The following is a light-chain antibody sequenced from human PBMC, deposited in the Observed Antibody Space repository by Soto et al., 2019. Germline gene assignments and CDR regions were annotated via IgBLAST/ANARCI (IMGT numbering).Light chain of an antibody. J-gene: IGKJ1*01. CDR3: QQSYSTPRT. CDR2: AAS. Sequence: DIQMTQSPSSLSASVGDRVTITCQASQSISSYLNWYQQKPGKAPKLLIYAASSLQSGVPSRFSGSGSGTEFTLTISSLQPEDFATFYCQQSYSTPRTFGQGTKVDIK. CDR1: QSISSY. V-gene: IGKV1-39*01.